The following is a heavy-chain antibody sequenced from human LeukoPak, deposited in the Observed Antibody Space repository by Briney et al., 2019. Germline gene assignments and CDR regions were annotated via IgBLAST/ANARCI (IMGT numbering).Heavy chain of an antibody. CDR3: ARDAPGNTALDY. D-gene: IGHD5-18*01. V-gene: IGHV3-23*01. Sequence: GGSLRLSCAASGFTFSSYAMSWVRQAPGKGLEWVSAISGSGGSTYYADSVKGRLTISRDNAKNTLYLQMNSLRAEDTAVYYCARDAPGNTALDYWGQGTLVTVSS. CDR1: GFTFSSYA. J-gene: IGHJ4*02. CDR2: ISGSGGST.